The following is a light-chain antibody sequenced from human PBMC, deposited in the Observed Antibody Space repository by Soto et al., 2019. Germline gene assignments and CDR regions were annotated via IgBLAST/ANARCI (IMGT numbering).Light chain of an antibody. CDR3: LLSYGAPWV. J-gene: IGLJ3*02. CDR1: TGLVTSGHF. V-gene: IGLV7-46*01. CDR2: DAS. Sequence: QAVVTQEPSLTVSPGGTVTLTCGSSTGLVTSGHFPYWFQQKPGQAPRTLIYDASNKLPWTPARFSGSLLGGKAALTLSGAQPEDEAEYSCLLSYGAPWVFGGRTKLTVL.